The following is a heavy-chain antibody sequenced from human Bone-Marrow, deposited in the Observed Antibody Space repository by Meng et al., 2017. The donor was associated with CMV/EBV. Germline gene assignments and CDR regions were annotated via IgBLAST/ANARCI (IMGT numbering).Heavy chain of an antibody. CDR3: ARSFTMTVLVMGY. J-gene: IGHJ4*02. CDR1: GFTFSSYG. CDR2: INQDGSEK. V-gene: IGHV3-7*01. Sequence: GGSLRLSCAASGFTFSSYGMHWVRQAPGKELEWVAYINQDGSEKYYVDSVKGRFTIFRDNAKNSLYLQMNSLRAEDTAVYYCARSFTMTVLVMGYWGQGTLVTVSS. D-gene: IGHD3-22*01.